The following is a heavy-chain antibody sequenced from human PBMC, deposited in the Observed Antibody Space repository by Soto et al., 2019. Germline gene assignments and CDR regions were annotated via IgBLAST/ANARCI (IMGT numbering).Heavy chain of an antibody. CDR3: AGVPLWFGELGWFDP. D-gene: IGHD3-10*01. J-gene: IGHJ5*02. CDR1: ENIFTGYY. V-gene: IGHV1-2*02. CDR2: INPKSGGT. Sequence: ASVKVSCKASENIFTGYYIHWIRQAPGQGLEWMGWINPKSGGTSYAQNFQGRVTMTRDTSIGTVYMELSRARSDDTAVYYCAGVPLWFGELGWFDPWGQGTLVTV.